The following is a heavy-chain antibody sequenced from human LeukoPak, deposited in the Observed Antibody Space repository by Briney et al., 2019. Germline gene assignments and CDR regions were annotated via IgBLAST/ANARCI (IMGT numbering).Heavy chain of an antibody. J-gene: IGHJ5*02. Sequence: GGSLRLSCAVSGFTLSSYGMHWVRQATGRGLEWVAFIRYDGSNKYYADSVKGRFTISRDNSKNTLYLQMNSLRAEDTAVYYCAKEETYYYGSGENWFDPWGQGTLVTVSS. CDR2: IRYDGSNK. CDR3: AKEETYYYGSGENWFDP. CDR1: GFTLSSYG. V-gene: IGHV3-30*02. D-gene: IGHD3-10*01.